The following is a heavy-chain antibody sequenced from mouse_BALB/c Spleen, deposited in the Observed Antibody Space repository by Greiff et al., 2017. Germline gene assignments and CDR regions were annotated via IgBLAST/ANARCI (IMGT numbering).Heavy chain of an antibody. J-gene: IGHJ3*01. Sequence: QVQLKQSGAELAKPGASVKMSCKASGYTFTSYWMHWVKQRPGQGLEWIGYINPSTGYTEYNQKFKDKATLTADKSSSTAYMQLSSLTSEDSAVYYCARWGPFAYWGQGTLVTVSA. CDR3: ARWGPFAY. CDR1: GYTFTSYW. V-gene: IGHV1-7*01. CDR2: INPSTGYT.